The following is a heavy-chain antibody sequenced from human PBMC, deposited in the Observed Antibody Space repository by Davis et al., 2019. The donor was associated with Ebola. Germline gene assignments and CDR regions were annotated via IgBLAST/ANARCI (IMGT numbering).Heavy chain of an antibody. Sequence: GGSLRLSCVASGFTFNTYWMIWVRQAPGKGLEWVANLNQDGSQKFYVDSVKGRFTISRDNAKKSLFLQMNRLRVEDTAIYYCVRGLRFDPWGQGTLVTVSS. CDR1: GFTFNTYW. CDR3: VRGLRFDP. J-gene: IGHJ5*02. V-gene: IGHV3-7*04. CDR2: LNQDGSQK. D-gene: IGHD4-11*01.